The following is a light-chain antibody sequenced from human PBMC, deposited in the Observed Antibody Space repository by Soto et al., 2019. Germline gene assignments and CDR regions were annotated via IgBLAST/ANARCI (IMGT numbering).Light chain of an antibody. V-gene: IGLV1-44*01. CDR2: SNT. CDR3: AAWDDSLNGVV. J-gene: IGLJ2*01. CDR1: SSNIGSHT. Sequence: QSVLTQPPSASGTTGQTIAISCSGGSSNIGSHTVNWYQQLPGTAPRLLIYSNTQRTSGVPDRFAGSKSGTSASLAISGLQSEYEGDYYCAAWDDSLNGVVFGGGTQLTVL.